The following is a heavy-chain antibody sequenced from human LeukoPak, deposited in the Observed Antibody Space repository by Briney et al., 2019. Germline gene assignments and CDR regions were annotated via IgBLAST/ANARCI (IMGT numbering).Heavy chain of an antibody. CDR2: ISYDGSNK. V-gene: IGHV3-30*14. CDR3: ARRAGAYSHPYDY. J-gene: IGHJ4*02. Sequence: GGSLRLSCAASGFTFSSYAMHWFRQAPGKGLEWVAVISYDGSNKYYADSVKGRFTISRDNSKNTLYLQMNSLRAEDTAVYYCARRAGAYSHPYDYWGQGTLVTVSS. CDR1: GFTFSSYA. D-gene: IGHD4/OR15-4a*01.